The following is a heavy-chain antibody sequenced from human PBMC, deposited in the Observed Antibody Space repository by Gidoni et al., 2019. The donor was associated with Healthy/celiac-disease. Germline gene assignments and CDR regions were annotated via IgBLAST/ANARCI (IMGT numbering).Heavy chain of an antibody. V-gene: IGHV1-3*01. CDR2: INAGNGNT. D-gene: IGHD3-10*01. Sequence: QVQLVQSGAEVKKPGASVKVSCKASGYTFTSYAMHWVRQAPGQRLEWMGWINAGNGNTKYSQKFQGRVTITRDTSASTAYMELSSLRSEDTAVYYCARDSSPYYYGSGSYLNWFDPWGQGTLVTVSS. CDR1: GYTFTSYA. J-gene: IGHJ5*02. CDR3: ARDSSPYYYGSGSYLNWFDP.